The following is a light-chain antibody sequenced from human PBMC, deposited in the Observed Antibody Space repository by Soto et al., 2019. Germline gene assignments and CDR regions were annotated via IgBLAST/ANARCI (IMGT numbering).Light chain of an antibody. CDR3: QQYGRYVWT. CDR1: QSISSS. J-gene: IGKJ1*01. CDR2: DAS. V-gene: IGKV1-5*01. Sequence: DIQMTQSPSTLSASVGDRVTITCRASQSISSSLAWYQQKPGKAPNLLIYDASKLESGVPSRFSGSGSGTEFTLTISSLQPDDFATYYCQQYGRYVWTFGQGTKVDIK.